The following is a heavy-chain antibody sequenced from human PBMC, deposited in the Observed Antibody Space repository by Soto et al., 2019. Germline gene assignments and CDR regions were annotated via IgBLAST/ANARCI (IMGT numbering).Heavy chain of an antibody. D-gene: IGHD3-22*01. CDR1: GGSLSSGDYY. V-gene: IGHV4-30-4*01. Sequence: LSLTCTVSGGSLSSGDYYWSWIRQPPGKGLEWIGYIYYSGSTYYNPSLKSRVTISVDTSKNQFSLKLCSVTAADTAVYYCARDYYDSSGYYPNWFDPWGQGTLVTVSS. CDR2: IYYSGST. CDR3: ARDYYDSSGYYPNWFDP. J-gene: IGHJ5*02.